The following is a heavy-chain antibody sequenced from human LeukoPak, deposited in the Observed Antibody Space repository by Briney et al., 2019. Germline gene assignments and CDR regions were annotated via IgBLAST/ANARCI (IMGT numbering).Heavy chain of an antibody. CDR1: DHTFSSDG. CDR2: INVYNGKT. V-gene: IGHV1-18*01. J-gene: IGHJ4*02. CDR3: ANRGQQLYDY. Sequence: ASVRVSCKISDHTFSSDGFTWVRQAPGKGLEWMGWINVYNGKTDYAHKFQGRVTMTTGTSTNTAYMDLRSLRSDDTAMYYCANRGQQLYDYWGQGTLVTVSS. D-gene: IGHD6-13*01.